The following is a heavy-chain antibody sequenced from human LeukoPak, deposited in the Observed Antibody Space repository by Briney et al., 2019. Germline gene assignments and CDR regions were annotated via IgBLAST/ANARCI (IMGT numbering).Heavy chain of an antibody. CDR1: GFTFSSHG. V-gene: IGHV3-23*01. CDR2: ISGSGDYT. J-gene: IGHJ4*02. CDR3: ARLRWEGATNYFDY. Sequence: PGGSLRLSCAASGFTFSSHGMSWVRRAPGKGLEWVSTISGSGDYTYYADSVKGRFTISRDNSKNTLYLQMNSLRAEDTAVYYCARLRWEGATNYFDYWGQGTLVTVSS. D-gene: IGHD1-26*01.